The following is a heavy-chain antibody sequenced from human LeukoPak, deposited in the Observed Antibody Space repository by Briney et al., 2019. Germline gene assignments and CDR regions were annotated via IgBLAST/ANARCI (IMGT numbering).Heavy chain of an antibody. J-gene: IGHJ5*02. CDR2: ISAYDGNT. CDR3: ARDPRPWDTNWFDP. V-gene: IGHV1-18*01. Sequence: ASVKLSCKASGYTFTSYGISWVRQAPGQGLEWMGWISAYDGNTNYAHNLQGRFTMTTDTSTSTSYMELRSLTSDDTAVYYCARDPRPWDTNWFDPWGQGTLVTVSS. CDR1: GYTFTSYG. D-gene: IGHD5-18*01.